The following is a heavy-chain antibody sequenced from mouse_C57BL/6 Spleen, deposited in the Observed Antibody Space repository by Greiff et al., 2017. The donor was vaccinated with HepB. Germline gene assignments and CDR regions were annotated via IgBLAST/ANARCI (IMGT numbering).Heavy chain of an antibody. CDR2: IYPRDGST. V-gene: IGHV1-85*01. CDR3: ARVGPNYYGSSYPCYFDY. D-gene: IGHD1-1*01. CDR1: GYTFTSYA. J-gene: IGHJ2*01. Sequence: VQVVESGPELVKPGASVKLSCKASGYTFTSYAINWVKQRPGQGLEWIGWIYPRDGSTKYNEKFKGKATLTVDTSSSTAYMELHSLTSEDSAVYFCARVGPNYYGSSYPCYFDYWGQGTTLTVSS.